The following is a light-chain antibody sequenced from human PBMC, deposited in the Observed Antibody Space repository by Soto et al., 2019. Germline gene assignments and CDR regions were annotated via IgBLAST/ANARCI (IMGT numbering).Light chain of an antibody. V-gene: IGKV1-33*01. CDR1: QDISNY. Sequence: DIQMTQSPSSLSASVGDRVTITCQATQDISNYLNWFQQKPGKAPKLLIYDASTLETGVPSRFSRSGSGTDFTFTIISLQPEDIATYYCQQFHDLPTFGGGTKVDIK. CDR2: DAS. J-gene: IGKJ4*01. CDR3: QQFHDLPT.